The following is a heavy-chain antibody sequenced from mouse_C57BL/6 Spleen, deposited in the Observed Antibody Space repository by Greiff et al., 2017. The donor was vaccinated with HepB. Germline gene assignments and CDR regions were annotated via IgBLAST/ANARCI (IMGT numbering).Heavy chain of an antibody. D-gene: IGHD1-1*01. Sequence: EVQLQQSGPELVKPGASVKISCKASGYTFTDYYMNWVKQSHGKSLEWIGDINPNNGGTSYNQKFKGKATLTVDRSSSTAYMELRSLTSEDSAVYYCARSRPYYYGSPAGFAYWGQGTLVTVSA. V-gene: IGHV1-26*01. CDR2: INPNNGGT. J-gene: IGHJ3*01. CDR1: GYTFTDYY. CDR3: ARSRPYYYGSPAGFAY.